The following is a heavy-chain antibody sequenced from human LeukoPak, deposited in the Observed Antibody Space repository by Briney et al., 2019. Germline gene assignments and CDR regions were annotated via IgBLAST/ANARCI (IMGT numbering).Heavy chain of an antibody. D-gene: IGHD4-23*01. CDR3: ARGGGDYGGYYFDY. V-gene: IGHV4-34*01. Sequence: SETLSLTCAVYGGSFSGYYWSWIRQPPGKGLEWMGEINHSGNTNYNPSLKSRVTISVDTSKNQFSLKLSSVTAADTAVYYCARGGGDYGGYYFDYWGQGTLVPVSS. CDR2: INHSGNT. J-gene: IGHJ4*02. CDR1: GGSFSGYY.